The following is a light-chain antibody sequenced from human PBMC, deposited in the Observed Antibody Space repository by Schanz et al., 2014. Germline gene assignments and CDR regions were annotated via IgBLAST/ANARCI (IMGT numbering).Light chain of an antibody. Sequence: DIQMTQSPSSLSASVGDRVTITCQASQDISNYLNWYQQKPGKAPKLLIYDASNLETGVPSRFSGSGSGTDFTFTISSLQPEDIATYHCQQYDNLPSYTFGQGTKVEIK. CDR2: DAS. J-gene: IGKJ2*01. V-gene: IGKV1-33*01. CDR3: QQYDNLPSYT. CDR1: QDISNY.